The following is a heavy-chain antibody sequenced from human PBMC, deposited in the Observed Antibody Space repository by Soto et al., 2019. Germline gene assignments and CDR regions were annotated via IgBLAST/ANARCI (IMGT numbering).Heavy chain of an antibody. CDR2: ISYDGSNK. D-gene: IGHD1-26*01. V-gene: IGHV3-30-3*01. CDR1: GFTFSSYA. J-gene: IGHJ6*02. CDR3: AREVNEGGSYPRYGMDV. Sequence: GGSLRLSCAASGFTFSSYAMHWVRQAPGKGLEWVAVISYDGSNKYYADSVKGRFTISRDNSKNTLYLQMNSLRAEDTAVYYCAREVNEGGSYPRYGMDVWGQGTTVTVSS.